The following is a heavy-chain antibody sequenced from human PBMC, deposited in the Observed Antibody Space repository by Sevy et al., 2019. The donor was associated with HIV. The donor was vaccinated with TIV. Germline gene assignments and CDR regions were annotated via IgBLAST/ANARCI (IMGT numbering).Heavy chain of an antibody. J-gene: IGHJ5*02. CDR1: RGSISAYY. D-gene: IGHD6-19*01. CDR2: VYYTGST. V-gene: IGHV4-59*01. Sequence: SETLSLTCTVSRGSISAYYWSWIRQPPGKALEYIGYVYYTGSTNYNPSLKSRVTISVDTSKNEFTLKLASVTAANTAVYDCARAPRVPSGDNSLDWFDPWGQGTLVTVSS. CDR3: ARAPRVPSGDNSLDWFDP.